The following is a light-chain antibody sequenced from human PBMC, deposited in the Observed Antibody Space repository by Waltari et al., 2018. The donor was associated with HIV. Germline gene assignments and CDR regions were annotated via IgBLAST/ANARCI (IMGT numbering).Light chain of an antibody. J-gene: IGLJ2*01. CDR3: AAWDDRLSGRL. CDR2: RNN. CDR1: NSNVSKNH. Sequence: SLLAQPRSVSGTPGQRVNISCSGSNSNVSKNHVYWYQQVPGVAPKLLIERNNQRPSGVPDRFSGSKSGTSASLAISGLRTEDEGDYYCAAWDDRLSGRLFGGGTKVTVL. V-gene: IGLV1-47*01.